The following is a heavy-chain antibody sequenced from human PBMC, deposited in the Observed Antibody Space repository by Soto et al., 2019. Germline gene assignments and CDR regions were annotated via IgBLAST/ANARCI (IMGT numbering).Heavy chain of an antibody. D-gene: IGHD5-18*01. CDR1: GFTFSNAW. Sequence: GGSLRLSCAASGFTFSNAWMNWVRQAPGKGLEWVGRIKSKTDGGTTDYAAPVKGRFTISRDDSKNTLYLQMNSLKTEDTAVYYCTTGGSNGDTAIGYYYYGMDVWGQGTTVTVSS. CDR3: TTGGSNGDTAIGYYYYGMDV. V-gene: IGHV3-15*07. CDR2: IKSKTDGGTT. J-gene: IGHJ6*02.